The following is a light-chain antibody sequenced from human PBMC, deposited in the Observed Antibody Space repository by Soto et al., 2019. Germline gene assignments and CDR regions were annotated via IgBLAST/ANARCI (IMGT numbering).Light chain of an antibody. CDR1: QIISNSY. J-gene: IGKJ4*01. CDR3: QHYSTSLHT. Sequence: EIVLTQSPGTLSLSPGERATLSCRASQIISNSYLAWYQQKPGQAPRLLIYDASSRATGIPDRFSGSGSGTDFTLTISRLEPEDFAVYYCQHYSTSLHTFGGGTKVEIK. CDR2: DAS. V-gene: IGKV3-20*01.